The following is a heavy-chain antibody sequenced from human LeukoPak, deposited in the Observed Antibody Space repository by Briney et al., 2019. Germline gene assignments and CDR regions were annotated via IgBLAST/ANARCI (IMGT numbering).Heavy chain of an antibody. CDR3: AKKDYYYMDV. CDR1: GGSISSTSYY. CDR2: IYYSWDT. J-gene: IGHJ6*03. Sequence: SETLSLTCTVSGGSISSTSYYWGWVRQPPGKGLEWIGSIYYSWDTYYNPSLKSRVTISVDTSKNQFSLKLNSVTAADTAVYYCAKKDYYYMDVWGKGTTVTVSS. V-gene: IGHV4-39*07.